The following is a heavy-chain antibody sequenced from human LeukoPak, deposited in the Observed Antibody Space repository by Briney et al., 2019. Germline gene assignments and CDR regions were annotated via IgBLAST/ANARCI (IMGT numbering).Heavy chain of an antibody. Sequence: ASVKVSCKASGYTFTGYYMHWVRQAPGQGLEWMGWINPNSGGTNYAQKFQGRVTMTRDTSISTAYMELSRLRSDDTAVYYCARRVRGVKPSRYWFDPWGQGTLVTVSS. J-gene: IGHJ5*02. CDR1: GYTFTGYY. D-gene: IGHD3-10*01. CDR3: ARRVRGVKPSRYWFDP. CDR2: INPNSGGT. V-gene: IGHV1-2*02.